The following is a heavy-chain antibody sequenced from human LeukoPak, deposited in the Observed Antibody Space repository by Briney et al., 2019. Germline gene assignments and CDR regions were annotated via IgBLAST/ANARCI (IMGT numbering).Heavy chain of an antibody. CDR2: ISEDGGST. CDR1: GFTFDDYA. D-gene: IGHD3-3*01. CDR3: AKDIEGYDFWSGYPKNFDY. Sequence: AGSLRLSCAASGFTFDDYAMHWVRQAPGKGLEWVSLISEDGGSTYYADSVKGRFAISRDNSKNSLYLQMNSLRTEDTALYYCAKDIEGYDFWSGYPKNFDYWGQGTLVTVSS. V-gene: IGHV3-43*02. J-gene: IGHJ4*02.